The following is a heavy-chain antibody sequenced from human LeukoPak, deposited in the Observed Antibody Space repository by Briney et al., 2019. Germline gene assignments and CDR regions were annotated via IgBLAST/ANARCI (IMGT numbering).Heavy chain of an antibody. Sequence: GGSLRLSCSASGFTFSSYAMHWVRQAPGKGLEYVSAISSNGGSTYYADSVKGRFTISRDNSKNTLYLQMNSLRAEDTAVYYCARDMTTVTTYYYYYGMDVWGQGTTVTVSS. CDR1: GFTFSSYA. V-gene: IGHV3-64*04. CDR2: ISSNGGST. CDR3: ARDMTTVTTYYYYYGMDV. D-gene: IGHD4-17*01. J-gene: IGHJ6*02.